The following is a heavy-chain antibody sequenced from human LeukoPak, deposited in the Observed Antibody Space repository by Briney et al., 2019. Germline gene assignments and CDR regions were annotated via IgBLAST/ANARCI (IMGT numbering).Heavy chain of an antibody. CDR1: GYTFTSYG. V-gene: IGHV1-18*01. J-gene: IGHJ4*02. CDR2: ISAYNGNT. Sequence: VASVKVSCKASGYTFTSYGISWVRQAPGQGLEWMGWISAYNGNTNYAQKFQGRVTMTEDTSTDTAYMELSSLRSEDTAVYYCARAPLHDYVWGSYPYYFDYWGQGTLVTVSS. D-gene: IGHD3-16*01. CDR3: ARAPLHDYVWGSYPYYFDY.